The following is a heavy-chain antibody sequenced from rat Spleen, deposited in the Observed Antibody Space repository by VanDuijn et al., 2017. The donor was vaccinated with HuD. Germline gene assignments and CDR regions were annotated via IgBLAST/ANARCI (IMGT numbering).Heavy chain of an antibody. D-gene: IGHD1-2*01. CDR1: GFTFNNYW. CDR3: AKENTIAAGGVMDA. V-gene: IGHV5-31*01. CDR2: ITNASGRT. Sequence: EVQLVESGGGLVQPGGSLKLSCVASGFTFNNYWMTWIRQAPTKGLEWVASITNASGRTYYRDSVKGRFTISRDNAKSNVYLQMDSLRSEDTATYYGAKENTIAAGGVMDAWGQGGSVTVSS. J-gene: IGHJ4*01.